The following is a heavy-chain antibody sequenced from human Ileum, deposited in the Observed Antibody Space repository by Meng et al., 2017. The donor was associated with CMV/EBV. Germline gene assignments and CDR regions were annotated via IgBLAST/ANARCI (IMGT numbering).Heavy chain of an antibody. Sequence: GGSLRLSCAASGFTFNIYWMHWVRQAPGKGLVWVSRINGDGTATTYADSVKGRFTISRDNAKNTLYLQMNGLRAEDTAVYYCARDYYGSGSYYNEWGQGTLVTVSS. D-gene: IGHD3-10*01. CDR3: ARDYYGSGSYYNE. J-gene: IGHJ4*02. V-gene: IGHV3-74*01. CDR1: GFTFNIYW. CDR2: INGDGTAT.